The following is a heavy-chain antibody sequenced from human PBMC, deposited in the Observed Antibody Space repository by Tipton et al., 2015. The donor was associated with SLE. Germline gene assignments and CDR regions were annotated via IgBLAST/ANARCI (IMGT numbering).Heavy chain of an antibody. Sequence: SLRLSCVASGFVFSSQSMNWVRQAPGKGLEWVSSISSNSNYINYADSVKGRFTISRDNAKNSLYLQMTSLRAEDTAVYYCARARGYSYGYSDFWGQGTLVTVSS. CDR3: ARARGYSYGYSDF. CDR2: ISSNSNYI. D-gene: IGHD5-18*01. CDR1: GFVFSSQS. J-gene: IGHJ4*02. V-gene: IGHV3-21*01.